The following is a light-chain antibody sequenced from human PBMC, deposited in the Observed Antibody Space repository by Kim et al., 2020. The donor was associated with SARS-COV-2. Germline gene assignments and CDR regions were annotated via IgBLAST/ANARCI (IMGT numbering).Light chain of an antibody. V-gene: IGKV3-20*01. Sequence: SPGDRATLSCRASQSDSSSYLAWYQQKPGQAPRLLIYDASSRATGIPDSFSGSGSGTDFTLTISRLEPEDFAVYYCQQYGSSPRTFGQGTKVDIK. CDR3: QQYGSSPRT. CDR2: DAS. CDR1: QSDSSSY. J-gene: IGKJ1*01.